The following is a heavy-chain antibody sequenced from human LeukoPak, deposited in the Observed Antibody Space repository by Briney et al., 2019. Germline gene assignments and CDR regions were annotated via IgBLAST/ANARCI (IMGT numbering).Heavy chain of an antibody. CDR1: GFTVISNY. J-gene: IGHJ4*02. D-gene: IGHD3-22*01. CDR2: IYSGGST. CDR3: AREHYDSSGYYLYYFDY. Sequence: GGSLRLSCAASGFTVISNYMSWVRQAPGKGLEWVSVIYSGGSTYYADSVKGRFTISRDNSKNTLYLQMNSLRAEDTAVYYCAREHYDSSGYYLYYFDYWGQGTLVTVSS. V-gene: IGHV3-66*01.